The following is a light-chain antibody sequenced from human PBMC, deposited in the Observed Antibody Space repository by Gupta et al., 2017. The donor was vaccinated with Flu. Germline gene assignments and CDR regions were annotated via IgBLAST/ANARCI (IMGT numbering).Light chain of an antibody. Sequence: GERATLSCRASRSISSMLAWYQQKPGQAPSLLIYVASTRATGVPARFSCSAYGTEFTLTISSLQSEDFALYYCQQYNNWPLTFGQGTKVEI. CDR2: VAS. V-gene: IGKV3-15*01. J-gene: IGKJ1*01. CDR1: RSISSM. CDR3: QQYNNWPLT.